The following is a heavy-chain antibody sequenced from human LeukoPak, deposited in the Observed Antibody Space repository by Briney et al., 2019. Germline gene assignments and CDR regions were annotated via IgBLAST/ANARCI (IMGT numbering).Heavy chain of an antibody. CDR2: IIPIFGTA. CDR1: GGTFSSYA. J-gene: IGHJ4*02. CDR3: ARGDEDGYNYRLNY. D-gene: IGHD5-24*01. V-gene: IGHV1-69*05. Sequence: ASVKVSCKASGGTFSSYAISWVRQAPGQGLEWMGGIIPIFGTANYAQKSQGRVTITTDESTSTAYMELSSLRSEDTAVYYCARGDEDGYNYRLNYWGQGTLVTVSS.